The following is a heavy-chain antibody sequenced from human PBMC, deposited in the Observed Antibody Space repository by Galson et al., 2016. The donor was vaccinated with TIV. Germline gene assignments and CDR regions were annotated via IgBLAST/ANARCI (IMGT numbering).Heavy chain of an antibody. V-gene: IGHV1-8*02. Sequence: SVKVSCKASGYTSNTYDLNCVRQATGQGLEWMGWMNANSVNRGYAPKFQGRLTLTRDTYRGTAYMALSSLRSEDTSVYYCASAGPSDSGDYGKFRGQGTLVTVSS. J-gene: IGHJ4*02. CDR2: MNANSVNR. CDR3: ASAGPSDSGDYGKF. D-gene: IGHD4-17*01. CDR1: GYTSNTYD.